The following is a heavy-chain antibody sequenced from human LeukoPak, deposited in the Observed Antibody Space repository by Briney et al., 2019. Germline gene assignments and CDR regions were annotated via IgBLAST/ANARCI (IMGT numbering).Heavy chain of an antibody. Sequence: SGGSLRLSCAASGFTVSSNYMSWVRQAPGKGLEWVSVIYSGGSAYYAAPVKGRFTISRDNSKNTLYLQMNSLRAEDTAVYYCARAVWGGPSYSNLPVGLGYYFDYWGQGTLVTVSS. CDR2: IYSGGSA. J-gene: IGHJ4*02. D-gene: IGHD4-11*01. CDR1: GFTVSSNY. V-gene: IGHV3-66*02. CDR3: ARAVWGGPSYSNLPVGLGYYFDY.